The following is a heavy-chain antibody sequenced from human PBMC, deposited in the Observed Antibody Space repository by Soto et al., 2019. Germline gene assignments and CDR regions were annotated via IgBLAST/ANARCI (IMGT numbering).Heavy chain of an antibody. CDR1: GYTFTSYD. CDR2: MNPNSGNT. Sequence: VASVKVSCKASGYTFTSYDINWVRQATGQGLEWMGWMNPNSGNTGYAQKFQGRVTMTRNTSISTAYMELSSLRSEDTAVYYCARSGQVGNWFDPWGQGTLVTVSS. V-gene: IGHV1-8*01. J-gene: IGHJ5*02. D-gene: IGHD3-3*01. CDR3: ARSGQVGNWFDP.